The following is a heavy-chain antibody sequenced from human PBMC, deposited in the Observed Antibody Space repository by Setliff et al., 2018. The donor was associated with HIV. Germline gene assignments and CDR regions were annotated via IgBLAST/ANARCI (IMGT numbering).Heavy chain of an antibody. V-gene: IGHV4-59*01. CDR3: ARDFGGSARAGSTRWFDP. Sequence: PSETLSLTCTVSGGSISSYYWSWIRQPPGKGLEWIGYIYYSGSTNYNPSLKSRVTISVDTSKNQFSLKLSSVTAADTAVYYCARDFGGSARAGSTRWFDPWGQGTLVTVSS. J-gene: IGHJ5*02. CDR2: IYYSGST. D-gene: IGHD3-16*01. CDR1: GGSISSYY.